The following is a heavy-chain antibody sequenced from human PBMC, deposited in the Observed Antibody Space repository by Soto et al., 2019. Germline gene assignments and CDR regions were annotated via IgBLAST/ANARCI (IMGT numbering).Heavy chain of an antibody. V-gene: IGHV3-23*01. J-gene: IGHJ6*02. D-gene: IGHD3-3*01. Sequence: GGSLRLSCAASGFTFSSYAMSWVRQAPGKGLEWVSVISGSGGSTYYADSVKGRFTISRDNSKNTLYLQMNSLRAEDTAIYYCAKDLTIFGVVTPYGMYVWGQGTTVTVSS. CDR3: AKDLTIFGVVTPYGMYV. CDR1: GFTFSSYA. CDR2: ISGSGGST.